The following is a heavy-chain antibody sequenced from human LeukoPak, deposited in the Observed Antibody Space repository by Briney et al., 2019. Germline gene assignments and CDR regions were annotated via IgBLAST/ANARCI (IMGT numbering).Heavy chain of an antibody. CDR2: IYYSGST. Sequence: TSETLSLTCTVSGGSISSYYWSWIRQPPGKGXXXXXYIYYSGSTNYNPSLKSRVTISVDTSKNQFSLKLSSVTAADTAVYYCARGYCSSTSCYNLDYWGQGTLVTVSS. J-gene: IGHJ4*02. V-gene: IGHV4-59*01. CDR3: ARGYCSSTSCYNLDY. CDR1: GGSISSYY. D-gene: IGHD2-2*02.